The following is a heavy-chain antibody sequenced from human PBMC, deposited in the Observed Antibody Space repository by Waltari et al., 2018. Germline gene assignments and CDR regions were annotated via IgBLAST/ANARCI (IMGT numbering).Heavy chain of an antibody. CDR2: CSGSGAST. CDR1: GFTFNSYS. J-gene: IGHJ4*02. V-gene: IGHV3-23*01. CDR3: AKSPTYSGNSYYFDY. Sequence: EMQLLGSGGGLVQPGGSLRLSCAASGFTFNSYSMHWVRRGPGKGREWVSGCSGSGASTYYSDSVKGRFTISRDNSKNILYLQMNSLRIDDTALYYCAKSPTYSGNSYYFDYWGQGSLVTVSS. D-gene: IGHD1-26*01.